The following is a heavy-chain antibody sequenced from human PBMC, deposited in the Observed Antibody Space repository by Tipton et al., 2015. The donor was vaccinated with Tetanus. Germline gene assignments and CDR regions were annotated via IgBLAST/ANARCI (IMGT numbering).Heavy chain of an antibody. D-gene: IGHD3-3*01. CDR1: GDSISRGGDS. V-gene: IGHV4-30-2*01. J-gene: IGHJ4*02. CDR2: MYHGGTT. CDR3: ARTSGYMYSDC. Sequence: TLSLTCTVSGDSISRGGDSWSWIRQPPGKGLEWIVYMYHGGTTYYNPSLKSRVTISIDRSKNQFFLKLDSVTAADTAVYYCARTSGYMYSDCWGQGTLVTVSS.